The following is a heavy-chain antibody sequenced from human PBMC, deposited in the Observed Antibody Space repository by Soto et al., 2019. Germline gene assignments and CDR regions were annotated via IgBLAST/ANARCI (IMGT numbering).Heavy chain of an antibody. CDR3: AKGSASGRPYYFDY. CDR1: GFTFSSYA. CDR2: ITGSGGDT. Sequence: PGGSLRLSCAASGFTFSSYAMSWVRQAPGEGLEWVSGITGSGGDTYHSDSVKGRFTISRDNSKNTLYLQMNSLRAEDTAVYYCAKGSASGRPYYFDYWGQGTLVTVSS. D-gene: IGHD6-6*01. V-gene: IGHV3-23*01. J-gene: IGHJ4*02.